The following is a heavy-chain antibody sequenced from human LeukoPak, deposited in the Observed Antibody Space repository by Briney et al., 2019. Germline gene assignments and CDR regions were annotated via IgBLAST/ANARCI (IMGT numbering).Heavy chain of an antibody. V-gene: IGHV3-23*01. CDR1: GFTFSSYE. CDR2: LTESGVFT. CDR3: ARRWLAAKAFDI. J-gene: IGHJ3*02. Sequence: GGSLRLSCAASGFTFSSYEMNWVRQAPGKGLEWVSALTESGVFTSYTDSVKGRFTISRDNSKSTLYLQMNSLRAEDTAIYYCARRWLAAKAFDIWGQGTTATVSS. D-gene: IGHD2-15*01.